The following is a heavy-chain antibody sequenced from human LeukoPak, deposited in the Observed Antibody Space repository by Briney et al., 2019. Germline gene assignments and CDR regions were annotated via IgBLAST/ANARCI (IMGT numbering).Heavy chain of an antibody. Sequence: GGSLRLSCAASGFTFSSYAMHWVRQAPGKGLEWVAVISYDGSNKYYADSVKGRFTISRDNSKNTLYLQMNSLRAEDTAVYYCAREHTAMVTFDCWGQGTLVTVSS. CDR3: AREHTAMVTFDC. J-gene: IGHJ4*02. V-gene: IGHV3-30-3*01. CDR1: GFTFSSYA. D-gene: IGHD5-18*01. CDR2: ISYDGSNK.